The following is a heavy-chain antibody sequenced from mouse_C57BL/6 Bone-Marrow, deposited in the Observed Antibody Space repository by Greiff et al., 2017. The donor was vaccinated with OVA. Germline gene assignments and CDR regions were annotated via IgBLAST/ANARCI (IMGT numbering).Heavy chain of an antibody. CDR3: SEDSAVYYCAWSGVVDYEDAMDY. Sequence: QVQLQQSGPELARPWASVKISCQAFYTFSRRVHFAIRDTNYWMQRVKQRPGQGLEWIGAIYPGKGGTSYNQKFKVKATLTADKSSSTAYMQLSSLTSEDSAVYYCAWSGVVDYEDAMDYWGQGTSVTVSS. CDR1: YTFSRRVH. J-gene: IGHJ4*01. V-gene: IGHV1-87*01. D-gene: IGHD2-4*01. CDR2: GQGLEWIG.